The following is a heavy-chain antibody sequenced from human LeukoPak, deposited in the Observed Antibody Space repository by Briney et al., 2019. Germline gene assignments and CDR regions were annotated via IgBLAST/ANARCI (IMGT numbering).Heavy chain of an antibody. D-gene: IGHD3-3*01. CDR2: IKEDGRQK. J-gene: IGHJ4*02. V-gene: IGHV3-7*01. Sequence: GGSLRLSCAASGFTFSTHWMRWVRQAPGKGLEWVANIKEDGRQKYYVDSVKGRFTISRDNAKKSLYLQMNSLRAEDTAVYYCASGFLDDFWSGHFWGQGALVTVSS. CDR1: GFTFSTHW. CDR3: ASGFLDDFWSGHF.